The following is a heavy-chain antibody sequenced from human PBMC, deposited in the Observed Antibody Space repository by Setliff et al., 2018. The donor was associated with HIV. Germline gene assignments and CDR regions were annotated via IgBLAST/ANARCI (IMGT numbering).Heavy chain of an antibody. V-gene: IGHV1-18*01. Sequence: ASVKVSCKASNYTLINYGVSWVRQAPGQGLEWMGWIGSYSGYTIYAQKFQDRLTMTTDTSTTTASMELGSLRSDDTAVYYCVRGHCNSDKCWYTWFDPWGQGTLVT. CDR2: IGSYSGYT. CDR1: NYTLINYG. D-gene: IGHD2-2*01. J-gene: IGHJ5*02. CDR3: VRGHCNSDKCWYTWFDP.